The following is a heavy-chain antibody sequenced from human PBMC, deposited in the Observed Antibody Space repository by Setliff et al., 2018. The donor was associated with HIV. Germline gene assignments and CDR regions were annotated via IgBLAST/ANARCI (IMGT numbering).Heavy chain of an antibody. CDR1: GGSISSSNW. J-gene: IGHJ3*02. CDR2: IYHSGST. Sequence: TLSLPCAVSGGSISSSNWWSWVRQPPGKGLEWIGEIYHSGSTNYNPSLKSRVTISVDKYKNQFSLNLSSVTAADTAVYYCARDLKSGSYSPGAFDIWGRGTMVTVSS. V-gene: IGHV4-4*02. D-gene: IGHD3-10*01. CDR3: ARDLKSGSYSPGAFDI.